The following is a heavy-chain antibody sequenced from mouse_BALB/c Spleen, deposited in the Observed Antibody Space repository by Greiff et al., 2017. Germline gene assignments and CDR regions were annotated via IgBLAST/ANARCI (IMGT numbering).Heavy chain of an antibody. CDR1: GYTFTSYV. J-gene: IGHJ4*01. CDR3: ARRYGNYPMDY. D-gene: IGHD2-1*01. CDR2: INPYNDGT. V-gene: IGHV1-14*01. Sequence: VQLKESGPELVKPGASVKMSCKASGYTFTSYVMHWVKQKPGQGLEWIGYINPYNDGTKYNEKFKGKATLTSDKSSSTAYMELSSLTSEDSAVYYCARRYGNYPMDYWGQGTSVTVAA.